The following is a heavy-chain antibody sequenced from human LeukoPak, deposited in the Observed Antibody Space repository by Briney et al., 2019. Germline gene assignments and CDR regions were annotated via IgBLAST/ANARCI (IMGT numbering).Heavy chain of an antibody. CDR1: GGSFSGYY. CDR3: ARGHHIAAAGTGRFWNY. V-gene: IGHV4-34*01. CDR2: INHSGST. J-gene: IGHJ4*02. D-gene: IGHD6-13*01. Sequence: SETLSLTCAVYGGSFSGYYWSWIRQPPGKGLEWVGEINHSGSTNYNPSLKSRVTISVDTSKNQFSLKLSSVTAADTAVYYCARGHHIAAAGTGRFWNYRGQGTLVTVSS.